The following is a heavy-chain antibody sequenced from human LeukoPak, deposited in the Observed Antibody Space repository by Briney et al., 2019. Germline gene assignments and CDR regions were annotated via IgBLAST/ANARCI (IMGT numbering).Heavy chain of an antibody. CDR2: INHSGST. J-gene: IGHJ1*01. CDR1: GGSFSGYY. Sequence: SETLSLTCAVYGGSFSGYYWIWIRQPPGKGLEWIGEINHSGSTNYNPSLKSRVTISVDTSKNQFSLKLSSVTAADTAVYYCARSESIAAARYFQHWGQGTLVTVSS. CDR3: ARSESIAAARYFQH. D-gene: IGHD6-13*01. V-gene: IGHV4-34*01.